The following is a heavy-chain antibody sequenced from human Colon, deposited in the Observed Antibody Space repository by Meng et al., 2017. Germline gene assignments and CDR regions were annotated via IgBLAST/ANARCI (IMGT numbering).Heavy chain of an antibody. CDR3: ARRPTNWGFSDY. J-gene: IGHJ4*02. CDR1: GFTLTAYP. Sequence: GESLKISCAASGFTLTAYPMKWVRQAPGKGLEWGSTISGTGDNTYYADSVKGRFTISRDDSKNTLYLQMNSLRAEDTAVYYCARRPTNWGFSDYWGQGTLVTVSS. D-gene: IGHD7-27*01. CDR2: ISGTGDNT. V-gene: IGHV3-23*01.